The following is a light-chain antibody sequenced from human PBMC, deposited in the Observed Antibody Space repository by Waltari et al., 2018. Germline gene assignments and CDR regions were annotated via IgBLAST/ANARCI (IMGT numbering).Light chain of an antibody. CDR2: AAS. Sequence: DIQMTQSPSSLSASVGNRVTITCRASKGISNSLAWYQQKPGKAPKLLVYAASRLESGVPSRFSGSGSGTDYTLTISRLQPEDFATYYCQQYYNTPRITFGQGTRLEIK. CDR3: QQYYNTPRIT. V-gene: IGKV1-NL1*01. CDR1: KGISNS. J-gene: IGKJ5*01.